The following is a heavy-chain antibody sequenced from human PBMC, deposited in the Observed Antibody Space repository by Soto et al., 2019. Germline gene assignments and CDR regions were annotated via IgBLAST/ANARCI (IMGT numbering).Heavy chain of an antibody. V-gene: IGHV3-30*18. CDR3: AKMGY. Sequence: WGSLRLSCAASGFTFSSYGMHWFRQAPGKGLEWVAVISYDGSNKYYADSVKGRFTISRDNSKNTLYLQMNSLRAEDTAVYYCAKMGYWGQGTLVTVSS. CDR1: GFTFSSYG. CDR2: ISYDGSNK. J-gene: IGHJ4*02.